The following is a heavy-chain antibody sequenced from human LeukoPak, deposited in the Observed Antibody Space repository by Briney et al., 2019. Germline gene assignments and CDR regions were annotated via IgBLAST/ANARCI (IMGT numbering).Heavy chain of an antibody. CDR1: GYTFTGYY. J-gene: IGHJ4*02. D-gene: IGHD3-22*01. V-gene: IGHV1-2*02. CDR2: INPNSGGT. Sequence: ASVKVSCKASGYTFTGYYMHWVRQAPGQGLEWMGWINPNSGGTNYALKFQGRVTMTRDTSISTAYMELSRLRSDDTAVYYCASGSSFDSSGRGFDYWGQGTLVTVSS. CDR3: ASGSSFDSSGRGFDY.